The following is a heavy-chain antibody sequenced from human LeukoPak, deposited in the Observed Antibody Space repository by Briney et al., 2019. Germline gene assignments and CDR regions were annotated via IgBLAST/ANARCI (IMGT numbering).Heavy chain of an antibody. CDR3: ARGGYCSSTSCYVDY. CDR1: GGSFSGYY. J-gene: IGHJ4*02. D-gene: IGHD2-2*01. Sequence: SETLSLTCAVYGGSFSGYYWSWIRQPPGKGLEWIGEINHSGSTNYNPSLKSRVTISVDTSENQFSLKLSSVTAADTAVYYCARGGYCSSTSCYVDYWGQGTLVTVSS. V-gene: IGHV4-34*01. CDR2: INHSGST.